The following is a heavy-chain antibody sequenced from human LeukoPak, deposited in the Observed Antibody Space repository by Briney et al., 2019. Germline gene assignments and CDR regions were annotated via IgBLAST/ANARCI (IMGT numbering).Heavy chain of an antibody. J-gene: IGHJ6*03. CDR1: GFTFSSYG. Sequence: GGSLRLSCAASGFTFSSYGMSWVRQAPGKGLEWVSVIYSGGSTYYADSVKGRFTISRDNSKNTLYLQMNSLRAEDTAVYYCARDESFGDYNMDVWGKGTTVTISS. CDR2: IYSGGST. D-gene: IGHD3-3*01. CDR3: ARDESFGDYNMDV. V-gene: IGHV3-66*01.